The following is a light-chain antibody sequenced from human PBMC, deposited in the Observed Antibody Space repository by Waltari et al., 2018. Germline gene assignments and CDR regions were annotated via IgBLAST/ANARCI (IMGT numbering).Light chain of an antibody. CDR1: SSDVGGYNY. V-gene: IGLV2-14*01. CDR2: EVS. Sequence: QSALPQPASVSGPPGQSITISCPATSSDVGGYNYVSWYQQHPGKAPKLMIYEVSNRPSGVSNRFSGSKSGNTASLTISGLQAEDEADYYCSSYTSSSTFFGTGTKVTVL. CDR3: SSYTSSSTF. J-gene: IGLJ1*01.